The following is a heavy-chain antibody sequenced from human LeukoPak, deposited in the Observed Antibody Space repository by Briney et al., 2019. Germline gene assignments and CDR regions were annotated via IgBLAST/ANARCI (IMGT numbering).Heavy chain of an antibody. CDR2: IYPDDSDT. D-gene: IGHD3-10*01. CDR1: GYSFSTYW. V-gene: IGHV5-51*01. CDR3: ARQRGSSGTINWLDP. Sequence: GESLKISCQGSGYSFSTYWIGWVRQLPGAGLEWMGVIYPDDSDTRYSPSFQGQVTISADRSIRTAYLQWTSLKASDTAMYYCARQRGSSGTINWLDPWAREPWSPSPQ. J-gene: IGHJ5*02.